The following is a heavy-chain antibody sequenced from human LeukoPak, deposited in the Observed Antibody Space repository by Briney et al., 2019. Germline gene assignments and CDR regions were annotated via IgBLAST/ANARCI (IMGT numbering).Heavy chain of an antibody. CDR1: GFTFSSYS. D-gene: IGHD2-15*01. CDR3: TTRKVYCSGGSCYHFGLD. Sequence: GGSLRLSCAASGFTFSSYSMNWVRQAPGKGLEWVGRIKSKTDGGTTDYAAPVKGRFTISRDDSKNTLYLQMNSLKTEDTAVYYCTTRKVYCSGGSCYHFGLDWGQGTLVTVSS. V-gene: IGHV3-15*01. J-gene: IGHJ4*02. CDR2: IKSKTDGGTT.